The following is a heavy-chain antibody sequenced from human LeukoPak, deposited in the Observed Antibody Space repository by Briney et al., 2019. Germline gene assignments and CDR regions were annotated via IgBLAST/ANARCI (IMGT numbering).Heavy chain of an antibody. CDR2: IKEDGTDE. D-gene: IGHD1-14*01. J-gene: IGHJ4*02. Sequence: GGSLRLSCAASGFTYSNYWMIWIRQAPGKGLEWVAHIKEDGTDEYYVDSVKGRFTISRDNAENSLYLQMNSLRAEDTAVYYCARNAGYNRFDYWGQGTLVTVSS. CDR3: ARNAGYNRFDY. CDR1: GFTYSNYW. V-gene: IGHV3-7*01.